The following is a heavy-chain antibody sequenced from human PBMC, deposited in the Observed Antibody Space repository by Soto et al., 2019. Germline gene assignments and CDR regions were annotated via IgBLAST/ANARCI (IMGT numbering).Heavy chain of an antibody. D-gene: IGHD3-16*02. V-gene: IGHV1-69*13. J-gene: IGHJ4*02. Sequence: AVKVSFKACGGTFSRYAISWVRQAPGQGLEWMGGIIPIFGTANYAQKFQGRVTITADESTSTAYMELSSLRSEDTAVYYCARGRLGQLSLTSSFDYWGQGTLVTVSS. CDR1: GGTFSRYA. CDR2: IIPIFGTA. CDR3: ARGRLGQLSLTSSFDY.